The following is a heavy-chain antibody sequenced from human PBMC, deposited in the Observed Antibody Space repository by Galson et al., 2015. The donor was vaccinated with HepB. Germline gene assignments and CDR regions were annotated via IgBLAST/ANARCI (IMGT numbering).Heavy chain of an antibody. CDR1: GYTFTSYH. V-gene: IGHV1-46*03. CDR3: ARGKGGDYHDYWYFDL. D-gene: IGHD4-17*01. Sequence: SVKVSCKASGYTFTSYHMHWVRQAPGQGLEWMGIINPSGGSTSYAQKFQGRVTMTRDTSTSTVYMELSSLRSEDTAVYYCARGKGGDYHDYWYFDLWGRGTLVTVSS. J-gene: IGHJ2*01. CDR2: INPSGGST.